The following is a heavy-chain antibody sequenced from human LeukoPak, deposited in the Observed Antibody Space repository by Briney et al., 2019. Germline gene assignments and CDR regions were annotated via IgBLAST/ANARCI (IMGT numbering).Heavy chain of an antibody. J-gene: IGHJ6*03. CDR3: ARAVVVRNRRYYYYYYMDV. V-gene: IGHV4-34*01. CDR1: GGSFSGYY. Sequence: KSSETLSLTCAVYGGSFSGYYWSWIRQPPGKGLEWIGEINHSGSSNYNPSLKSRVTISVDTSKNQFSLKLSSVTAADTAVYYCARAVVVRNRRYYYYYYMDVWGKGTTVIVSS. D-gene: IGHD2-15*01. CDR2: INHSGSS.